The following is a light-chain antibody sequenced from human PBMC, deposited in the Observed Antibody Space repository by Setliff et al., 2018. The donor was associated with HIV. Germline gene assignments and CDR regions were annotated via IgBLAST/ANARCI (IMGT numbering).Light chain of an antibody. CDR3: STWDDDLNGPV. V-gene: IGLV1-44*01. Sequence: QSVLTQPSSASGTLGRRVTISCSGTRSSIGINTVNWYLQVPGTAPKLLIYSNNQRPSGIPERFSGSKSGTAASLAISGLQSDDEADYYCSTWDDDLNGPVFGGGTRSPS. CDR2: SNN. CDR1: RSSIGINT. J-gene: IGLJ3*02.